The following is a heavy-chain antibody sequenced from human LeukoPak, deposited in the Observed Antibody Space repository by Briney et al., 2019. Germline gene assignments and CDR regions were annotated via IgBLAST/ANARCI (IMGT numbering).Heavy chain of an antibody. D-gene: IGHD2/OR15-2a*01. J-gene: IGHJ6*03. CDR3: ARGLWPLDYYYYYYMDV. CDR2: INPNSGGT. V-gene: IGHV1-2*06. CDR1: GYTFTGYY. Sequence: GASLKVSCKASGYTFTGYYMHWGRQAPGQGLVWMGRINPNSGGTNYAQKFQGRVTMTRDTSISTAYMELSRLRSDDTAVYYCARGLWPLDYYYYYYMDVWGKGTTVTVSS.